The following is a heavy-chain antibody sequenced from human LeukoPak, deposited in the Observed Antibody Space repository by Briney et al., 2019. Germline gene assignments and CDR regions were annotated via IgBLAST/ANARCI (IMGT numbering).Heavy chain of an antibody. D-gene: IGHD1-1*01. CDR2: IIPIFGTA. CDR1: GGTFSSYA. Sequence: ASVKVSCKASGGTFSSYAISWVRQAPGQGLEWMGGIIPIFGTANYAQKFQGRVTITADESTGTAYMELSSLRSEDTAVYYCASGYLEADDAFDIWGQGTMVTVSS. J-gene: IGHJ3*02. CDR3: ASGYLEADDAFDI. V-gene: IGHV1-69*13.